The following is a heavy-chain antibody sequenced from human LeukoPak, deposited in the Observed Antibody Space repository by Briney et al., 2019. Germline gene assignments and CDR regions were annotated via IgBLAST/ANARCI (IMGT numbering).Heavy chain of an antibody. V-gene: IGHV3-48*03. CDR2: IMGGGRVI. Sequence: GGSLRLSCEASEFTFSTYEMNWVRQAPGKGLEWIAYIMGGGRVIYYKDSVMGRFIISRDNAKKSLFLQMNSLRVEDTAVYYCWGTDKTGPETFDVWGLGTMVTVSS. J-gene: IGHJ3*01. D-gene: IGHD3-16*01. CDR1: EFTFSTYE. CDR3: WGTDKTGPETFDV.